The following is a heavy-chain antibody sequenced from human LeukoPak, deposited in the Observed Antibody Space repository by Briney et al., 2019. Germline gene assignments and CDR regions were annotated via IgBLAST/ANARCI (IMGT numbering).Heavy chain of an antibody. Sequence: SETLSLTCAVYDGSFRGDYWSWIRQPPGKGLEWIGEINQSGSTNYNPSLKSRVTITVDTSKNQFSLKLSSVTAAETAVYFCARGGDFWRGVGWFDPWGQGTLVTVSS. V-gene: IGHV4-34*01. CDR1: DGSFRGDY. D-gene: IGHD3-3*01. CDR2: INQSGST. CDR3: ARGGDFWRGVGWFDP. J-gene: IGHJ5*02.